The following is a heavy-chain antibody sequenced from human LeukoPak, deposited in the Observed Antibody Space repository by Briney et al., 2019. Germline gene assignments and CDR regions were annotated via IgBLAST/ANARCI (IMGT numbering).Heavy chain of an antibody. V-gene: IGHV1-2*02. CDR2: INPNSGDT. Sequence: ASVKVSCKASGYTFTGYYMYWVRQAPGQGLEWMGWINPNSGDTNYAQKFQGRVTMTRDTSINTAYMELSRLRTDDTAVYYCAKNPYEYYFDYWGQGTLVIVSS. D-gene: IGHD5-12*01. CDR1: GYTFTGYY. J-gene: IGHJ4*02. CDR3: AKNPYEYYFDY.